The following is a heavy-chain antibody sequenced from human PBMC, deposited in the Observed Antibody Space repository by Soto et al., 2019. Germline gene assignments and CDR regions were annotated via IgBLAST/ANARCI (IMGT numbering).Heavy chain of an antibody. Sequence: PSETLSLTCTVPGGSFKSGSYSWSWIRQLPGKGLEWIGYVYHTGRTSYNPSLKSRVSISMDTSKNQFSLNLDSVTAADTAVYFCARDFAYFDSWGQGTLVTVSS. V-gene: IGHV4-61*01. D-gene: IGHD3-3*01. CDR3: ARDFAYFDS. CDR1: GGSFKSGSYS. J-gene: IGHJ4*02. CDR2: VYHTGRT.